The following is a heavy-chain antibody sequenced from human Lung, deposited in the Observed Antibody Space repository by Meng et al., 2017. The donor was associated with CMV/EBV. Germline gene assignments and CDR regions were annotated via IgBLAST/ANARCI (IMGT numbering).Heavy chain of an antibody. V-gene: IGHV1-2*02. Sequence: ASVKVSXKASTYTFIDHHIHWVRQAPGQGLEWMGWIDPRTGDTKYAQKFQGRVTLSRDTSISTAYMDLSRMRSDDTAVYYCAIGTIMIRDYHHHGLDVWGHGTSVTVSS. CDR1: TYTFIDHH. CDR3: AIGTIMIRDYHHHGLDV. J-gene: IGHJ6*02. CDR2: IDPRTGDT. D-gene: IGHD3-16*01.